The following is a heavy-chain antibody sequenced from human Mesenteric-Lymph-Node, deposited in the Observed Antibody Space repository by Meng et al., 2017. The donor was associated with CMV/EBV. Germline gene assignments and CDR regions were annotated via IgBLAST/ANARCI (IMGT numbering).Heavy chain of an antibody. D-gene: IGHD1-26*01. V-gene: IGHV1-46*01. J-gene: IGHJ4*02. CDR3: ARGMVAANFDY. CDR2: INPSGGST. Sequence: ACEASGNSFAGYYMQWVRQAAGRGHEWVGIINPSGGSTSYAQKFRGRVTITRDKSTSTVYMELSSLRSEDTDVYYCARGMVAANFDYWGQGTLVTVSS. CDR1: GNSFAGYY.